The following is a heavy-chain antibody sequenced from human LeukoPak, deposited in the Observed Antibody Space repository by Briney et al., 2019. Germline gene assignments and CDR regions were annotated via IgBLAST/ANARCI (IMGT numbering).Heavy chain of an antibody. J-gene: IGHJ4*02. D-gene: IGHD3-10*01. CDR2: INQSGIT. CDR1: GGSFSGFY. CDR3: ARGGTFGEPFSRS. Sequence: PSETLSLTCAAYGGSFSGFYWTWIRQPPGKGLEWIGEINQSGITNYSPSLKSRMVISVDTSKKQFSLKLNPVTAADTAVYYCARGGTFGEPFSRSWGQGTLVTVSS. V-gene: IGHV4-34*01.